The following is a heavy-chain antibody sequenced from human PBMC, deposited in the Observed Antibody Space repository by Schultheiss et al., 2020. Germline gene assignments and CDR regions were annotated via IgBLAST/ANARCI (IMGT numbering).Heavy chain of an antibody. Sequence: SETLSLTCTVSGGSISSSSYYWGWIRQPPGKGLEWIGSIYYSGSTYYNPSLKSRVTISVDTSKNEFSLKLSSVTAADRAVYYCARDDSTVTTGAGAFDIWGRGIMVTVSS. J-gene: IGHJ3*02. CDR2: IYYSGST. D-gene: IGHD4-17*01. CDR3: ARDDSTVTTGAGAFDI. CDR1: GGSISSSSYY. V-gene: IGHV4-39*01.